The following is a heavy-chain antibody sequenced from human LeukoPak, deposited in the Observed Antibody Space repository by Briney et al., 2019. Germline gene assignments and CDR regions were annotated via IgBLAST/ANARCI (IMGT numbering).Heavy chain of an antibody. D-gene: IGHD2-15*01. CDR1: GYSFTSYW. V-gene: IGHV5-51*01. J-gene: IGHJ4*02. CDR2: IYPGDSDT. CDR3: ARRYCSGGSCSKIFDY. Sequence: GESLRISCKGSGYSFTSYWIGWVRQMPGKGLEWMGIIYPGDSDTRYSPSFQGQVTISADKSISTAYLQWSSLKASGTAMYYCARRYCSGGSCSKIFDYWGQGTLVTVSS.